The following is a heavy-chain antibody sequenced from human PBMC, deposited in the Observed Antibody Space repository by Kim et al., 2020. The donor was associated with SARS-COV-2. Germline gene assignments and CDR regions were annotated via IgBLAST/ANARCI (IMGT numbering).Heavy chain of an antibody. J-gene: IGHJ4*02. D-gene: IGHD1-7*01. CDR3: ARALRCGLRTFDY. CDR2: IYHSGST. CDR1: GYSISSGYY. V-gene: IGHV4-38-2*02. Sequence: SETLSLTCTVSGYSISSGYYWGWIRQPPGKGLEWIGTIYHSGSTYYNPSLKSRATISVDTSKNQFSLKLSSVTAADPAVYYCARALRCGLRTFDYCGQG.